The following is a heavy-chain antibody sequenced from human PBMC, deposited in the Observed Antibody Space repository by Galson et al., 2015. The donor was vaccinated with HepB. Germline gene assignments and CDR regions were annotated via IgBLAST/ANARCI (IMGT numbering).Heavy chain of an antibody. CDR2: AYYRSEWYN. CDR1: GDSVSSNSAA. Sequence: CAISGDSVSSNSAAWNWIRQSPSRGLEWLGRAYYRSEWYNDYAVSVKSRITINPDTSKNQFSLQLNSVTPEDTAVYYCARVARGIAVAAPGAFDIWGQGTMVTVSS. D-gene: IGHD6-19*01. V-gene: IGHV6-1*01. CDR3: ARVARGIAVAAPGAFDI. J-gene: IGHJ3*02.